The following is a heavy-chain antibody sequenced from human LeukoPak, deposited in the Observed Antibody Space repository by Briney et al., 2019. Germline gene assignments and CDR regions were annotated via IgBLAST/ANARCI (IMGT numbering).Heavy chain of an antibody. CDR3: AREWDFDSSGFYYYY. J-gene: IGHJ4*02. V-gene: IGHV1-69*13. CDR1: GGTFSSYA. Sequence: SVKVSCKASGGTFSSYAISWVRQAPGQGLEWMGGIIPLFGTANYAQRFQGRVTITADESTRTAYMELSSLRSEDTAIYYCAREWDFDSSGFYYYYWGQGTLVTVSS. D-gene: IGHD3-22*01. CDR2: IIPLFGTA.